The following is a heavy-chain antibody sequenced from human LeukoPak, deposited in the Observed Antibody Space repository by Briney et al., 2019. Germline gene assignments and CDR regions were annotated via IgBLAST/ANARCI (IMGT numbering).Heavy chain of an antibody. J-gene: IGHJ4*02. CDR2: IYYGSRT. D-gene: IGHD3-16*02. V-gene: IGHV4-59*01. CDR1: GGSISSYY. Sequence: SETLSLTCTVSGGSISSYYWSWIRKPPGKGLVGFVYIYYGSRTKYNPPLNSRATISVNTSKNQFSLKLSSVTAADTAVYYRASSYDYLWGSYRYSSYYFDSWAQGTLATVSS. CDR3: ASSYDYLWGSYRYSSYYFDS.